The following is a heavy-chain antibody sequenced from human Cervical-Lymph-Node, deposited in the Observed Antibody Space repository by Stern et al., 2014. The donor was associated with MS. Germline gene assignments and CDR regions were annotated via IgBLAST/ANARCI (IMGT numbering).Heavy chain of an antibody. J-gene: IGHJ4*02. Sequence: QVQLVQSGAEVKKPGSSVKVSCKASGGTFSSYAFSWVRQAPGKGLAWMGGIIPIFGTTNYAQKFQGRVTIIADESTSTAYMELSRLSSEDTAVYYCARHGDYDYYLDYWGQGTLVTVSS. V-gene: IGHV1-69*01. CDR2: IIPIFGTT. CDR1: GGTFSSYA. CDR3: ARHGDYDYYLDY. D-gene: IGHD3-3*01.